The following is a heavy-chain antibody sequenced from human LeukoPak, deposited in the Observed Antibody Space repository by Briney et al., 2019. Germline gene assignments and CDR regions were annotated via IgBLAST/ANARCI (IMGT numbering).Heavy chain of an antibody. CDR2: IHHSGTT. J-gene: IGHJ4*02. CDR3: ARGIMVHYYDSSGYGPFDY. Sequence: SETLSLTCAVSGGSISIGYWWSWVRQAPGKGLEWMGEIHHSGTTHYNPSLKSRVIISVDKSKNQFSLKVNSVTAADTAVYYCARGIMVHYYDSSGYGPFDYWGQGTLVTVSS. D-gene: IGHD3-22*01. V-gene: IGHV4-4*02. CDR1: GGSISIGYW.